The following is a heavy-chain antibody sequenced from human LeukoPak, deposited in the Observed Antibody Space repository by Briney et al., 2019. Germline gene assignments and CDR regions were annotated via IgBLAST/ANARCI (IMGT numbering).Heavy chain of an antibody. D-gene: IGHD3-3*01. CDR2: IWYDGSNK. V-gene: IGHV3-33*01. CDR1: GFTFSSYG. Sequence: GRSLRLSCAASGFTFSSYGMHWVRQVPGKGLEWVAVIWYDGSNKYYADSVKGRFTISRDNSKNTLYLQMNSLRAEDTAVYYCARERHLGVVLMDVWGQGTTVTVSS. J-gene: IGHJ6*02. CDR3: ARERHLGVVLMDV.